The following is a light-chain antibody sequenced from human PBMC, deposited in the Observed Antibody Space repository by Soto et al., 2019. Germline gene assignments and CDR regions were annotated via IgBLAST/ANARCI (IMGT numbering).Light chain of an antibody. J-gene: IGLJ2*01. Sequence: QSALTQPPSASGSPGQSVTISCTGTYSDVGGSNYVSWYQQHPGKAPKLVIYEVIQRPSGVPDRFSGSRSGNTASLTVSRLQAEDEADYYCSSNVVGTNLKIFGGGTKVPS. V-gene: IGLV2-8*01. CDR2: EVI. CDR3: SSNVVGTNLKI. CDR1: YSDVGGSNY.